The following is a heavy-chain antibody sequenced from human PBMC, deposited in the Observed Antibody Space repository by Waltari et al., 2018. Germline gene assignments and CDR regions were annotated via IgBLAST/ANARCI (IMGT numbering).Heavy chain of an antibody. J-gene: IGHJ6*02. D-gene: IGHD3-3*01. CDR1: GFTFSSYE. CDR2: ISSSGSTI. CDR3: ARAVFPRGDYDFWSGPFDYYYYGMDV. V-gene: IGHV3-48*03. Sequence: EVQLVESGGGLVQPGGSLRLSCAASGFTFSSYEMNWVRQAPGKGLEWVSYISSSGSTIYYADSVKGRFTISRDNAKNSLYLQMNSLRAEDTAVYYCARAVFPRGDYDFWSGPFDYYYYGMDVWGQGTTVTVSS.